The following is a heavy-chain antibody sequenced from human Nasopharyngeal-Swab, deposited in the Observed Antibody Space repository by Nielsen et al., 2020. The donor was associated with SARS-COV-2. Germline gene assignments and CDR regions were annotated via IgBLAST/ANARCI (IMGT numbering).Heavy chain of an antibody. J-gene: IGHJ4*02. D-gene: IGHD6-19*01. Sequence: WIRQPPAKGLEWVSAISGSGGSTYYADSVKGRFTISRDNSKNTLYLQMNSLRAEDTAVYYCASSVAGTGSVYFDYWGQGTLVTVSS. CDR3: ASSVAGTGSVYFDY. CDR2: ISGSGGST. V-gene: IGHV3-23*01.